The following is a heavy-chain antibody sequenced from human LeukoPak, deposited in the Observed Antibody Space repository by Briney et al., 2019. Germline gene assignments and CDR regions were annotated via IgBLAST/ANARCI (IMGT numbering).Heavy chain of an antibody. CDR2: INPSGGST. CDR1: GYTFTSYY. CDR3: ARDLSGIAAAGTG. V-gene: IGHV1-46*01. J-gene: IGHJ4*02. D-gene: IGHD6-13*01. Sequence: GASVKVSCKASGYTFTSYYMHWVRQAPGQGLEWMGIINPSGGSTSYAQKFQGRVTMTRDTSTSTVYMELSSLRSDDTAVYYCARDLSGIAAAGTGWGQGTLVTVSS.